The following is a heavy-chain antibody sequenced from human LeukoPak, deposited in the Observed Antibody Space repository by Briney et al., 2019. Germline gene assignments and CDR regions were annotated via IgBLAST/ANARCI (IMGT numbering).Heavy chain of an antibody. CDR3: ARGFMSRGAVAFQH. CDR2: MNPNSGNT. CDR1: GYTFTSYD. V-gene: IGHV1-8*01. Sequence: ASVKVSCKASGYTFTSYDINWVRQATGQGLEWMGWMNPNSGNTGYAQKFQGRVTMTRNTPISTAYMELSSLRSEDTAVYYCARGFMSRGAVAFQHWGQGTLVTVSS. D-gene: IGHD6-19*01. J-gene: IGHJ1*01.